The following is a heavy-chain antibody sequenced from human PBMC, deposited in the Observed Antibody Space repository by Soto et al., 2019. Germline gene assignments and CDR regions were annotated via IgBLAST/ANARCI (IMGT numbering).Heavy chain of an antibody. CDR1: NSSLGAFH. CDR3: ARSPLSYDYVRQTWREVGDSFDV. D-gene: IGHD3-10*02. Sequence: QVHLEQWGAGLLKPSETLSLTCAIYNSSLGAFHWTWIRQPPGKGLEWIGELIHGGSTNYNPSLKSRVTFSLVTSKSQFSLHVMSVTAADTAVYYCARSPLSYDYVRQTWREVGDSFDVWGRGTSVTVSS. V-gene: IGHV4-34*02. J-gene: IGHJ3*01. CDR2: LIHGGST.